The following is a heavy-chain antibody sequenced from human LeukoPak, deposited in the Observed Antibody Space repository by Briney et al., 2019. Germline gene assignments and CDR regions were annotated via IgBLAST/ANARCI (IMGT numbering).Heavy chain of an antibody. D-gene: IGHD1-26*01. J-gene: IGHJ3*02. Sequence: SQTLSLTCTVSGGSFSSGDYSWNWIRQPAGQGLEWIGRLFSSGTTNYSPSLKSRVTISGDTSNNQFSLKLTSVTAADTAVYYCARDRMGATVYDAFDIWGQGTMVTVSS. CDR1: GGSFSSGDYS. CDR3: ARDRMGATVYDAFDI. CDR2: LFSSGTT. V-gene: IGHV4-61*02.